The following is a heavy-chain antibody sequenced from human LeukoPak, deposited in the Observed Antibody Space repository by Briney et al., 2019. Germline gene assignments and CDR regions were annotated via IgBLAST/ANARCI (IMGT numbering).Heavy chain of an antibody. J-gene: IGHJ4*02. Sequence: GGSLRLSCAASGFTFSSYAMHWVRQAPGKGLEWVAVISYDGSNKYYADSVKGRFTISRDNSKNTLYLQMNSLRAEDTAVYYCARGRGPYYFDYWGQGTLDTVSS. V-gene: IGHV3-30-3*01. CDR1: GFTFSSYA. CDR2: ISYDGSNK. CDR3: ARGRGPYYFDY.